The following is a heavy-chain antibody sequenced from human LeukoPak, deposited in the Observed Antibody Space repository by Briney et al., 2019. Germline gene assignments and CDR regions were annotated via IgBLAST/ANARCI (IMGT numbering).Heavy chain of an antibody. CDR3: ARGLRSNWFDP. Sequence: PSETLSLTCAVYGGSFSGFYWNWIRQPPGKGLEWIGEIDHSGSTNYNPSLKSRVTISVDTSKNQFSLKLSSVTAADTAVYYCARGLRSNWFDPWGQGTLVTVSS. J-gene: IGHJ5*02. V-gene: IGHV4-34*01. CDR2: IDHSGST. D-gene: IGHD4-17*01. CDR1: GGSFSGFY.